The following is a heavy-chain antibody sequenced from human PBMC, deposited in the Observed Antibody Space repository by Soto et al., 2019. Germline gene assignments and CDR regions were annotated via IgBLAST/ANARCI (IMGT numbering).Heavy chain of an antibody. Sequence: QVQLVQSGVEVKKPGSSVRVSCKASGDTFKNSVISWVRQAPGQGLEWMGGTIPLFGTSDYAQKFQGRLTITPDESTTTAYTEVSRLTSEDTAVYYCVADPDFGKLSVLWGQATAVIVSS. CDR2: TIPLFGTS. D-gene: IGHD3-10*01. CDR3: VADPDFGKLSVL. J-gene: IGHJ6*02. V-gene: IGHV1-69*01. CDR1: GDTFKNSV.